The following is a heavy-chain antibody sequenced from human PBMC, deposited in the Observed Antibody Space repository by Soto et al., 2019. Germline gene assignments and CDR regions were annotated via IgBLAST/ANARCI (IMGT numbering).Heavy chain of an antibody. V-gene: IGHV3-15*01. J-gene: IGHJ6*03. CDR1: GFTFSNAW. CDR3: STEYCGYDYYYYYMDV. Sequence: EVQLVESGGGLVKPGGSLRLSCAASGFTFSNAWMSWVRKAPGKGLEWVGRIKSKTDGGTTDYAAPMKGRFTISRDDLKNTHQQQMNSLKTENAAVYYWSTEYCGYDYYYYYMDVWGKGTTVTVSS. CDR2: IKSKTDGGTT. D-gene: IGHD5-12*01.